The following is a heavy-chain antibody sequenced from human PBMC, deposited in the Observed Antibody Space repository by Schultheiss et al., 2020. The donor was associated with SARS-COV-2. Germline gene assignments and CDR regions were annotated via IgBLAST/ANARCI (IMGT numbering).Heavy chain of an antibody. CDR1: GFTFSSFW. Sequence: GGSLRLSCAASGFTFSSFWMSWVRQAPGKGLEYVSAISSNGGSTYYADSVKGRFTISRDNAKNSLYLQMNSLRAEDTAVYYCARTGWGPGVFDYWGQGTLVTVSS. V-gene: IGHV3-64*04. CDR2: ISSNGGST. J-gene: IGHJ4*02. CDR3: ARTGWGPGVFDY. D-gene: IGHD6-19*01.